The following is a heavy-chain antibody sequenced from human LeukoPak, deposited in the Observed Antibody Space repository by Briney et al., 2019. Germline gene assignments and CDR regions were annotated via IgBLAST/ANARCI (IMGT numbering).Heavy chain of an antibody. CDR1: GFTFDDYA. Sequence: TGGSPRLSCAASGFTFDDYAMHWVRQAPGKGLEWVSGISWNSGSIGYADSVKGRFTISRDNAKNSLYLQMNSLRAEDTALYYCAKGPRGWYEVYFDYWGQGTLVTVSS. CDR2: ISWNSGSI. D-gene: IGHD6-19*01. J-gene: IGHJ4*02. CDR3: AKGPRGWYEVYFDY. V-gene: IGHV3-9*01.